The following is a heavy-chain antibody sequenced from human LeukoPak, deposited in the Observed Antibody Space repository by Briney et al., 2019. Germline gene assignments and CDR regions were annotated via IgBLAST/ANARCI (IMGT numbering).Heavy chain of an antibody. D-gene: IGHD6-19*01. J-gene: IGHJ4*02. V-gene: IGHV3-53*01. CDR2: IYRDGST. CDR1: AFIISDNF. Sequence: GGSLRLSCAASAFIISDNFMNWVRQAPGKGLEWVSVIYRDGSTYYADSVKGRFTISRDNSKNTLYLQMNSLSAEDPAVYYCARDSSGTQVFDLWGPGTLVTVSS. CDR3: ARDSSGTQVFDL.